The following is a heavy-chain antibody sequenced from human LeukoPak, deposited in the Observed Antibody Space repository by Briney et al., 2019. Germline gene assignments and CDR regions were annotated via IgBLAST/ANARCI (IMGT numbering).Heavy chain of an antibody. CDR2: IYYSGST. CDR1: GGSISSGDYY. J-gene: IGHJ4*02. D-gene: IGHD3-3*01. Sequence: PSETLSLTCTVSGGSISSGDYYWSWIRQPPGKGLEWIGYIYYSGSTYYNPSLKSRVTISVDTSKNQFSLKLSSVTAADTAVYYCARVPKDFWSGFDYWGQGTLVTASS. V-gene: IGHV4-30-4*08. CDR3: ARVPKDFWSGFDY.